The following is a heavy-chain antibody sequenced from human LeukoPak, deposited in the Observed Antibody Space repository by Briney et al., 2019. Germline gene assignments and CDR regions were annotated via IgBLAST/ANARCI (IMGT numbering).Heavy chain of an antibody. CDR2: IYYSGST. D-gene: IGHD5-18*01. V-gene: IGHV4-59*01. CDR3: ARSGYSYGSFDY. CDR1: GGSISSYY. Sequence: SETLSLTCTVSGGSISSYYWSWIRQPPGKGLEWIGYIYYSGSTNYNPSLKSRVTISVDTSKNQFSLKLSSVTAADTAVYYCARSGYSYGSFDYWGQGTLVTVSS. J-gene: IGHJ4*02.